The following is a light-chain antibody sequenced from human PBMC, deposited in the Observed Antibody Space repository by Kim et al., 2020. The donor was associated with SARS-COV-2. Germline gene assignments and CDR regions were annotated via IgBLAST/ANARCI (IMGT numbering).Light chain of an antibody. CDR2: RHT. CDR1: SSNIGSNY. J-gene: IGLJ1*01. CDR3: AAWDDNLSGYV. V-gene: IGLV1-47*01. Sequence: GQRVTISCSGSSSNIGSNYVYWYQQLPGTAPKLLIYRHTWRPSGVADRFSGSTSGTLASLAISGLRSEDEADYYCAAWDDNLSGYVFGSGTKVTVL.